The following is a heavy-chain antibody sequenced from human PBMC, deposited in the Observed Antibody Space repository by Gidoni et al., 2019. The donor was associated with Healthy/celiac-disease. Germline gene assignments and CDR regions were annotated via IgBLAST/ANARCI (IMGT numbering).Heavy chain of an antibody. CDR2: ISSSSSYI. D-gene: IGHD1-26*01. CDR3: AVGASGSYYAAAGFDY. Sequence: EVQLVESGGGLVKPGGSLRLSCAASGFPFSSYSMKWVRQAPGKGLEWVSSISSSSSYIYYADSVKGRFTIARDNAKNSLYLQMNSLRAEDTAVYYCAVGASGSYYAAAGFDYWGQGTLVTVSS. CDR1: GFPFSSYS. J-gene: IGHJ4*02. V-gene: IGHV3-21*01.